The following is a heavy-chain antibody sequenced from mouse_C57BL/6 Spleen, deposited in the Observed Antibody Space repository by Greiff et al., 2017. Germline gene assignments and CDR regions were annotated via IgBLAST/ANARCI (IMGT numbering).Heavy chain of an antibody. V-gene: IGHV1-55*01. CDR1: GHTFTSYW. D-gene: IGHD2-4*01. CDR3: ARSDYDEGAMDY. Sequence: QVQLQQPGAELVKPGASVKMSCKASGHTFTSYWITWVKQRPGQGLEWIGDIYPGSGSTNYNEKFKSKATLTVDTSSSTAYMQLSSLTSEDSAVYYCARSDYDEGAMDYWGQGTSVTVSS. J-gene: IGHJ4*01. CDR2: IYPGSGST.